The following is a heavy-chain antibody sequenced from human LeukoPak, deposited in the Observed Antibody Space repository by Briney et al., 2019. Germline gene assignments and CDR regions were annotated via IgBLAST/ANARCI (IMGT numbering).Heavy chain of an antibody. D-gene: IGHD3-10*01. CDR3: ARNYSPCDY. J-gene: IGHJ4*02. V-gene: IGHV3-48*01. CDR2: ISSDSGTI. Sequence: PGGSLRLSCAASRFTFSVYSMNWVRQAPGKGLEWVSYISSDSGTIYYADSVKGRFTISRDNAKNSLYLQMDNLRAADTAVYYCARNYSPCDYWGQGTLVTVSS. CDR1: RFTFSVYS.